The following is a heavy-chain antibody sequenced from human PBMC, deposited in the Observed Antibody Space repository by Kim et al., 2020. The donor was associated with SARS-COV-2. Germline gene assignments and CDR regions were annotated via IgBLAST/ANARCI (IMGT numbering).Heavy chain of an antibody. D-gene: IGHD6-19*01. Sequence: VKGRFTISRDDSKNTLYLQMNSLKTEDTAVYYCTTQSGIAVADYYYGMDVWGQGTTVTVSS. V-gene: IGHV3-15*01. CDR3: TTQSGIAVADYYYGMDV. J-gene: IGHJ6*02.